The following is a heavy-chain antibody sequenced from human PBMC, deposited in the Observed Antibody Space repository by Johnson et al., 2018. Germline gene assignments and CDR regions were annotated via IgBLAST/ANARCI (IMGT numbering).Heavy chain of an antibody. V-gene: IGHV3-23*04. D-gene: IGHD6-19*01. CDR2: ISGSGCST. CDR1: GFTFSSYA. Sequence: VQLVQSGGGLVQPGGSLRLSCAASGFTFSSYAMNWARPAPGKGLEWVSAISGSGCSTYYADSVKGRFPIARENDKNTLYLQMNSLRAEDTAGYYCAKVDRYSSGWYDAFDIWGQGTMVTVSS. CDR3: AKVDRYSSGWYDAFDI. J-gene: IGHJ3*02.